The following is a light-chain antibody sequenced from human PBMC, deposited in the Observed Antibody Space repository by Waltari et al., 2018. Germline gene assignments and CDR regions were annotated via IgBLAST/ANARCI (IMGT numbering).Light chain of an antibody. J-gene: IGKJ3*01. CDR2: WAS. Sequence: DIVMTQSPDSLAVSLGERANIHCKSSQSVLYSSNNKNYLAWYQQKPGQPPKLLIYWASTRESGVPDRFSGSGSGTDFTLTISSLQAEDVAVYYCQQYYSIPITFGPGTKVDIK. CDR1: QSVLYSSNNKNY. V-gene: IGKV4-1*01. CDR3: QQYYSIPIT.